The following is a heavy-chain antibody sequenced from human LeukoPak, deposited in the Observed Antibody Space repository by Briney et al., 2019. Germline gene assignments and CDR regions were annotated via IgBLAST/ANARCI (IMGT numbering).Heavy chain of an antibody. D-gene: IGHD6-13*01. CDR2: VIPILGLT. CDR3: ARAPLYSSSWFDY. CDR1: GGTFSSYP. J-gene: IGHJ5*01. Sequence: ASVKVSCKASGGTFSSYPFTWVRQAPGQGLEWMGRVIPILGLTNYAQRFQGRVTITADKSTNTAYMELSSLRSEDSAVYYCARAPLYSSSWFDYWGQGTLVTVSS. V-gene: IGHV1-69*04.